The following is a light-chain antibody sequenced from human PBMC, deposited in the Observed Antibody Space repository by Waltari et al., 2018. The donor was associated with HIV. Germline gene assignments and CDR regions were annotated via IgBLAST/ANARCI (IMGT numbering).Light chain of an antibody. V-gene: IGKV3-20*01. CDR1: PSVASNY. CDR2: GAS. Sequence: EIVLTQSPGTLSVSPGGSATLSCRASPSVASNYLAWYQQKLGQAPRLLVYGASSRATDIPARFSGSGSGTDFTLTISRLEPEDSAVYYCQQYGRSPYTFGQGTKLEIK. CDR3: QQYGRSPYT. J-gene: IGKJ2*01.